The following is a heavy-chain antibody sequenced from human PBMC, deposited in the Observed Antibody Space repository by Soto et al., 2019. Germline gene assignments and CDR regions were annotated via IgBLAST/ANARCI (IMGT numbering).Heavy chain of an antibody. Sequence: SETLSLNCTVSGGSISSYSWSWIRQPPGKGLEWIGYIYYSGSTNYNPSLKSRVTISVDTSKNQFSLKLSSVTAADTAVYYCARATSLYIWGSYRRGGFDYWGQGTLVTVSS. CDR2: IYYSGST. CDR3: ARATSLYIWGSYRRGGFDY. J-gene: IGHJ4*02. CDR1: GGSISSYS. D-gene: IGHD3-16*02. V-gene: IGHV4-59*01.